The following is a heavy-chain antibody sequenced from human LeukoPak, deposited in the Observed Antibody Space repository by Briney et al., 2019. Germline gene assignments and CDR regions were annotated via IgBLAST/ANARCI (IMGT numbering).Heavy chain of an antibody. D-gene: IGHD6-13*01. Sequence: GGSLRLSCAASGFTFDDYAMHWVRQAPGKGLEWVSGISWNSGSIGYADSVKGRFTISRDNAKNSLYLQMNSLRAEDTAVYYCARDAGDSSSWYGFYFDYWGQGTLVTVSS. V-gene: IGHV3-9*01. CDR2: ISWNSGSI. CDR3: ARDAGDSSSWYGFYFDY. J-gene: IGHJ4*02. CDR1: GFTFDDYA.